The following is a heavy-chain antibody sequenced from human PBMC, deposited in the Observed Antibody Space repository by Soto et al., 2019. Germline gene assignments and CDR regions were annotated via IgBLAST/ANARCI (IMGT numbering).Heavy chain of an antibody. CDR1: GFTFSIYA. CDR3: AKGSSSSRPYYFDH. V-gene: IGHV3-23*01. D-gene: IGHD2-2*01. J-gene: IGHJ4*02. CDR2: ITDSGGST. Sequence: EVQLLESGGGLVQPGGSLRLSCAASGFTFSIYAMAWVRQAPGEGLEWISAITDSGGSTYYADSVRGRFTISRDNSKNTLYLQMNRLRVEDTAVYFCAKGSSSSRPYYFDHWGQGTLVTVSS.